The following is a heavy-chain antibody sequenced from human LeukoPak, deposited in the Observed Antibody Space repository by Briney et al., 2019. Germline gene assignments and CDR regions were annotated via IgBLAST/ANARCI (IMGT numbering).Heavy chain of an antibody. V-gene: IGHV3-7*01. J-gene: IGHJ6*02. CDR2: INQDESDK. CDR3: ARGHYGMDV. Sequence: PGGSLRLSCAASGFTFSVSWMTWVRQAPGKGLEWVANINQDESDKYYADSVKGRFTISRDNAKNSLYVQMNSLRVEDTAVYYCARGHYGMDVWGQGTTVTVSS. CDR1: GFTFSVSW.